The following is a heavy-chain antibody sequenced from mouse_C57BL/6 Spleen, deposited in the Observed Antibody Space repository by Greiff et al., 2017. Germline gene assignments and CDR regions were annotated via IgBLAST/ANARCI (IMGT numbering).Heavy chain of an antibody. CDR2: ISYDGSN. CDR3: AREQGRVFDY. V-gene: IGHV3-6*01. CDR1: GYSITSGYY. Sequence: ESGPGLVKPSQSLSLTCSVTGYSITSGYYWNWIRQFPGNKLEWMGYISYDGSNNYNPSLKNRISITRDTSKNQFFLKLNSVTTEDTATYYCAREQGRVFDYWGQGTTLTVSS. J-gene: IGHJ2*01.